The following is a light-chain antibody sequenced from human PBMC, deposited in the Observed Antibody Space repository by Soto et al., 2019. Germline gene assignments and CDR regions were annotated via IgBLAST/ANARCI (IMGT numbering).Light chain of an antibody. V-gene: IGLV2-14*03. CDR1: SSDVGGYNY. CDR2: DVS. Sequence: QSVLTQPASVSGSPGQSISISCTGTSSDVGGYNYVCWYQHHPGKAPKLIIYDVSNRPSGVSIRFSASKSDNTASLTISWLQPEDEADYHCSTYTTSNTRQIVFGTGTKVTVL. CDR3: STYTTSNTRQIV. J-gene: IGLJ1*01.